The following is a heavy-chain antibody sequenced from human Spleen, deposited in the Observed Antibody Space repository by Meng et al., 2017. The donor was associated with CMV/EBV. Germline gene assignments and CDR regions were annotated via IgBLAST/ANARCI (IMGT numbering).Heavy chain of an antibody. Sequence: YTITTYGISWVRQAPGQGLEWMGWINPRNGDTYYAQKLQGRVTMTTDTSTNTAYMELRSLRSDDTAVYYCARERLDGAYYFYGMDVWGQGTTVTVSS. J-gene: IGHJ6*02. CDR1: YTITTYG. CDR3: ARERLDGAYYFYGMDV. V-gene: IGHV1-18*01. CDR2: INPRNGDT. D-gene: IGHD4-17*01.